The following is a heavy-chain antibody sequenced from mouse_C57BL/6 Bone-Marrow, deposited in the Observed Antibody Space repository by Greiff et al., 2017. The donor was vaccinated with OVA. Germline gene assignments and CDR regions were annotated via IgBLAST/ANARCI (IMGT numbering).Heavy chain of an antibody. D-gene: IGHD1-1*01. CDR1: GYAFSSSW. CDR2: IYPGDGDT. V-gene: IGHV1-82*01. CDR3: ARGFITTVVPYWYFDV. J-gene: IGHJ1*03. Sequence: LVKPGASVKISCKASGYAFSSSWMNWVKQRPGKGLEWIGRIYPGDGDTNYNGKFKGKATLTADKSSSTAYMQLSSLTSEDSAVYFCARGFITTVVPYWYFDVWGTGTTVTVSS.